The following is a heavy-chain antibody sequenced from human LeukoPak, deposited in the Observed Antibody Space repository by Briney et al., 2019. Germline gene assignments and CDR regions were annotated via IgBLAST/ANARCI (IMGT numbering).Heavy chain of an antibody. CDR2: INPNSGGT. D-gene: IGHD6-19*01. Sequence: GASVKVSCKASGYTFTGYYMHWVRQAPGQGLEWMGWINPNSGGTNYAQKFQGRVTMTRDTSISTAYMELSRLRSDDTAVYYCAGDIDSWASGWSFDYWGQGTLVTVSS. J-gene: IGHJ4*02. V-gene: IGHV1-2*02. CDR1: GYTFTGYY. CDR3: AGDIDSWASGWSFDY.